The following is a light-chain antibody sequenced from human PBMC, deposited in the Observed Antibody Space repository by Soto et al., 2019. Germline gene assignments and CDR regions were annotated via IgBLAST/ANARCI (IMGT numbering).Light chain of an antibody. Sequence: QSALTQPASVSGSPGQSISISCTGTSSDVGGYNYVSWYQQHPGKAPKLVIYEVNNRPSGVSNRFSGSKSGNTASLTISGLQAEDEADYYCSSYTSSSTLGVFGTGTKVTVL. CDR2: EVN. J-gene: IGLJ1*01. CDR1: SSDVGGYNY. V-gene: IGLV2-14*01. CDR3: SSYTSSSTLGV.